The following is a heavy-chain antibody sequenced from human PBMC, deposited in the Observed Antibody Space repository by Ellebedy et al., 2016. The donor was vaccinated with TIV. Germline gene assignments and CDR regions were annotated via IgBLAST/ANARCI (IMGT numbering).Heavy chain of an antibody. V-gene: IGHV3-21*01. CDR1: GFTFSSSS. D-gene: IGHD4/OR15-4a*01. Sequence: GESLKISCAASGFTFSSSSMNWVRRAPGKGLEWISSISSTSAYIYYADSVRGRFTISRDNAKNSLYLQMNSLRAEDTAVDYCARGLTTGLLGFDYWGQGTLVTVSS. CDR2: ISSTSAYI. CDR3: ARGLTTGLLGFDY. J-gene: IGHJ4*02.